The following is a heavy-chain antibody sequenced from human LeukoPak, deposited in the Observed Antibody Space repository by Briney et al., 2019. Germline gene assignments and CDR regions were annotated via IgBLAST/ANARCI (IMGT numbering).Heavy chain of an antibody. Sequence: GGSLRLSYAASGFTFSSYSMNWVRQAPGKGLEWVSSISSSSSYIYYADSVKGRFTISRDNAKNSLYLQMNSLRAEDTAVYYCARGLAARRRYFDYWGQGTLVTVSS. D-gene: IGHD6-6*01. J-gene: IGHJ4*02. CDR2: ISSSSSYI. V-gene: IGHV3-21*01. CDR1: GFTFSSYS. CDR3: ARGLAARRRYFDY.